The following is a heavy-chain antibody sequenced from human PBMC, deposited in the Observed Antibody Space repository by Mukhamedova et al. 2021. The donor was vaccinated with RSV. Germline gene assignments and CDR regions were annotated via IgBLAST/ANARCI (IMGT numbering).Heavy chain of an antibody. CDR3: TRPGGSSMAGLYYYDY. Sequence: NQYYTDSVKGRFTISRDDSKSTLYLQMNSLRAEDTAVYYCTRPGGSSMAGLYYYDYWGQGTLVTVSS. V-gene: IGHV3-30*07. D-gene: IGHD6-19*01. J-gene: IGHJ4*02. CDR2: NQ.